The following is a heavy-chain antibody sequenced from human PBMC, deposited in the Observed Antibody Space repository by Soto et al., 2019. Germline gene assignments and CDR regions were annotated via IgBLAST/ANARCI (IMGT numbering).Heavy chain of an antibody. D-gene: IGHD3-22*01. J-gene: IGHJ4*02. CDR3: AKFRIDYYDSSGYYY. Sequence: GGSLRLSCAASGFTFSSYAMSWVRQAPGKGLEWVSAISGSGGSTYYADSVKGRFTISRDKSKNTLYLQMNSLRAEDTAVYYCAKFRIDYYDSSGYYYWGQGTLVTVSS. CDR2: ISGSGGST. V-gene: IGHV3-23*01. CDR1: GFTFSSYA.